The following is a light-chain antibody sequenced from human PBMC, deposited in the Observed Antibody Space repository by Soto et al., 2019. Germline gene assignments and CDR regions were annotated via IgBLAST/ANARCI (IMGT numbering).Light chain of an antibody. V-gene: IGLV2-11*01. CDR2: DVN. Sequence: QSVLTQPRSVSGSPGQSVTISCTGTSSDVGGYNYVSWYQQHPGKAPKLTIYDVNKRPSGVPDRFSGSKSGNTASLTISGLQAEDEADYYCCSYAGSYTYVFGIGTKLTVL. CDR3: CSYAGSYTYV. J-gene: IGLJ1*01. CDR1: SSDVGGYNY.